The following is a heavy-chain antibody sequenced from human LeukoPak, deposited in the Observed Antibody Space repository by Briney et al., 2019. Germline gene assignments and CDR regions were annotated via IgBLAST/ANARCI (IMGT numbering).Heavy chain of an antibody. V-gene: IGHV1-3*01. J-gene: IGHJ4*02. CDR1: GYTFTSYA. D-gene: IGHD3-10*01. Sequence: GASVKVSCKASGYTFTSYAVHWVRQAPGQRLEWMGWINAGNGNTKYSQKFQGRVTITRDTSASTAYMELSSLRSEDTAVYYCARRGYGSGSYFDYWGQGTLVTVSS. CDR2: INAGNGNT. CDR3: ARRGYGSGSYFDY.